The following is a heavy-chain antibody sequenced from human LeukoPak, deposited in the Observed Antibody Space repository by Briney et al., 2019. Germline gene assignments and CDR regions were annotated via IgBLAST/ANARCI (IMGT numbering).Heavy chain of an antibody. D-gene: IGHD2-21*01. J-gene: IGHJ4*02. CDR3: ARRWDCGGDCYTFDY. CDR2: IDYSGST. CDR1: GGSISSYY. Sequence: SETLSLTCTVSGGSISSYYWRWIRQPPGKGLEWIGHIDYSGSTNYNPSLKSRVTISVDTSKNQFSLKLSSVTAADTAVYYCARRWDCGGDCYTFDYWGQGTLVTVSS. V-gene: IGHV4-59*08.